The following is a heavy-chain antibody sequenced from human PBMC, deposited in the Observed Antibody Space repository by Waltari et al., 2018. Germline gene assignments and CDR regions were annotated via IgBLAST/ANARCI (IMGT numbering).Heavy chain of an antibody. D-gene: IGHD7-27*01. J-gene: IGHJ4*02. V-gene: IGHV3-33*01. CDR3: ARDGETAEPFDY. CDR1: GFTFSSYG. CDR2: IGYDGSNK. Sequence: QVQLVESGGGVVQPGRSLRLSCAASGFTFSSYGMHWVRQAPGKGLEWLAVIGYDGSNKYYADSVKGRFTISRDNSKNTLYLQMNSLRAEDTAVYYCARDGETAEPFDYWGQGTLVTVSS.